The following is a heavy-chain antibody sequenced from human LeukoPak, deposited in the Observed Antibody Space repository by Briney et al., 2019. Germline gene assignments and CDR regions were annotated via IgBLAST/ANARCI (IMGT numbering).Heavy chain of an antibody. Sequence: SQTLSLTCTVSGASISIQYWTWIRQPPGKGLEWIGNVYYTGSTNYNPSLKSRVSLSVDTSKSRCSLKLTSVTAADTAVYYCASSLGSKNAFHIGGQGTMVTVSS. J-gene: IGHJ3*02. CDR2: VYYTGST. CDR1: GASISIQY. CDR3: ASSLGSKNAFHI. D-gene: IGHD4-11*01. V-gene: IGHV4-59*08.